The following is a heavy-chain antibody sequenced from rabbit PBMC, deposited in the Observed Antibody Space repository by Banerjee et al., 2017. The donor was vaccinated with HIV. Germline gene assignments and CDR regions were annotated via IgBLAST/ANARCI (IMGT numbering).Heavy chain of an antibody. J-gene: IGHJ4*01. V-gene: IGHV1S45*01. CDR3: ARYYSYADVGYTETTGYYFNL. D-gene: IGHD6-1*01. CDR1: GFSFSSDYW. CDR2: IYTGSGGYT. Sequence: QEQLEESGGDLVKPEGSLTLTCTASGFSFSSDYWICWVRQAPGKGLEWIGCIYTGSGGYTYYASWASGRFTISKTSSTTVTLQMTSLTAADTATYFCARYYSYADVGYTETTGYYFNLWGPGTLVTV.